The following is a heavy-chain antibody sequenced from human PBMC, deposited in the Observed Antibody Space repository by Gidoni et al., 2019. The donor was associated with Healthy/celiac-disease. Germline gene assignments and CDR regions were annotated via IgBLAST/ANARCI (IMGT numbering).Heavy chain of an antibody. CDR1: GYSLTSYW. J-gene: IGHJ4*02. CDR3: ASRHSSSWYAFDY. Sequence: EVQLVQSGAEVKKPGESLKISCKGSGYSLTSYWIGWVRQMPGKGLEGMGITYPGDSDTRYSPSFQGQVTISADKSISTAYLQWSSLKASDTAMYYCASRHSSSWYAFDYWGQGTLVTVSS. V-gene: IGHV5-51*03. D-gene: IGHD6-13*01. CDR2: TYPGDSDT.